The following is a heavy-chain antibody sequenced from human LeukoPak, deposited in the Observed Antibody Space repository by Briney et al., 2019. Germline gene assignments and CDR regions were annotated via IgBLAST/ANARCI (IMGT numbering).Heavy chain of an antibody. CDR2: IYISGST. CDR1: GSISSGSYY. V-gene: IGHV4-61*02. CDR3: AREGQQLVPPLDY. Sequence: SQTLSLTCTVSGSISSGSYYWSWIRQPAGKGLEWIGRIYISGSTNYNPSLESRVTISVDTSKNQFSLRLTSLTAADTAVYYCAREGQQLVPPLDYWGQGTLVTVSS. D-gene: IGHD6-6*01. J-gene: IGHJ4*02.